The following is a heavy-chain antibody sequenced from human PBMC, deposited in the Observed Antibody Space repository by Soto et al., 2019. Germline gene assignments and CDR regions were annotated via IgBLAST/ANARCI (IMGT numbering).Heavy chain of an antibody. V-gene: IGHV4-4*07. CDR1: GGSIYTYS. CDR2: IYSSGSA. Sequence: ETLSLTCTVSGGSIYTYSWTWIRQPAGKGLEWIGHIYSSGSANYNPSLKSRVSTSADTSKNQFSLKLNSVTAADTAVYYCATIVGANDYWGQGTLVTVSS. CDR3: ATIVGANDY. D-gene: IGHD1-26*01. J-gene: IGHJ4*02.